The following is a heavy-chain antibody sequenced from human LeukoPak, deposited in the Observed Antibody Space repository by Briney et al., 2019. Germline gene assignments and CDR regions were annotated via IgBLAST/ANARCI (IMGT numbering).Heavy chain of an antibody. Sequence: PSQTLSLTCTVSGGSISSGDYYRSWIRQPPGKGLEWIGYIYYSGSTYYNPSLKSRVTISVDTSKNQFSLKLSSVTAADTAVYYCARDLSGGQYYYDSSGYYSHAFDIWGQGTMVTVSS. CDR1: GGSISSGDYY. CDR2: IYYSGST. J-gene: IGHJ3*02. V-gene: IGHV4-30-4*08. CDR3: ARDLSGGQYYYDSSGYYSHAFDI. D-gene: IGHD3-22*01.